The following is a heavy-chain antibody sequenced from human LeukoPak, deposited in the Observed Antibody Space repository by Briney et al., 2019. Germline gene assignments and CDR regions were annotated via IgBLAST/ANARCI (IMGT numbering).Heavy chain of an antibody. CDR3: TTDLFTGARGDY. CDR2: IKSKTDGGTT. V-gene: IGHV3-15*01. D-gene: IGHD3-10*01. Sequence: PGGSLRLSCAASGFTFSSYWMSWVRQAPGKGLEWVGRIKSKTDGGTTDYAAPVKGRFTISRDDSKNTLYLQMNSLKTEDTAVYYCTTDLFTGARGDYWGQGTLVTVSS. CDR1: GFTFSSYW. J-gene: IGHJ4*02.